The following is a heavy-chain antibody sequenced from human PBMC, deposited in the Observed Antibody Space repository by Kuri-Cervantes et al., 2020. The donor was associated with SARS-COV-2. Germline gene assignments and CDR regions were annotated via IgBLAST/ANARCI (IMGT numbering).Heavy chain of an antibody. V-gene: IGHV4-39*01. CDR2: INYSGST. D-gene: IGHD3-3*01. J-gene: IGHJ4*02. Sequence: SETLSLTCAVSGGSISSSTYYWGWIRQPPGKGLEWIGTINYSGSTDYNSSLTSRVTISVDTSKNQFSLKLTSVTAADTAVYFCVGIWSNYRFVYWGQGTLVTVSS. CDR1: GGSISSSTYY. CDR3: VGIWSNYRFVY.